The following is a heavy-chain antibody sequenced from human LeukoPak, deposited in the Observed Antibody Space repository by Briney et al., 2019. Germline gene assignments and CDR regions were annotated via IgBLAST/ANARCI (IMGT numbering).Heavy chain of an antibody. CDR1: GFTFSNFN. D-gene: IGHD3-10*01. Sequence: TGGSLRLSCAASGFTFSNFNMNWVRQAPGKGLEWVSCISSSGYSIYYADSVKGRFTISRDNAKNSLYLQMNSLRAEDTAVYYCARDSVTYYYGSGSYGGGHYFDYWGQGTLVTVSS. CDR3: ARDSVTYYYGSGSYGGGHYFDY. V-gene: IGHV3-21*01. J-gene: IGHJ4*02. CDR2: ISSSGYSI.